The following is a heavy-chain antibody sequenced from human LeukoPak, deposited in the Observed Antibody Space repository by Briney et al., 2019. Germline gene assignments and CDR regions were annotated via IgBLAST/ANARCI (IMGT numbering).Heavy chain of an antibody. J-gene: IGHJ4*02. Sequence: GGSLRLSCAATGFTFSSYSMNWVRQAPGKGLGWVSSISSSSSYIYYADSVKGRFTISRDNAKNSLYLQMNSLRAEDTAVYYCASFGYCSGGSCFDYWGQGTLVTVSS. V-gene: IGHV3-21*01. CDR2: ISSSSSYI. D-gene: IGHD2-15*01. CDR3: ASFGYCSGGSCFDY. CDR1: GFTFSSYS.